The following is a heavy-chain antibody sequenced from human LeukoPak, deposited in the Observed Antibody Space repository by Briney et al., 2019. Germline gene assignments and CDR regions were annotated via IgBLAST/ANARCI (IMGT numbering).Heavy chain of an antibody. Sequence: ASVKVSCKASGYTFTSYGISWVRQAPGQGLEWMGWISAYNGNTNYAQKLQGRVTMTTDTSTSTAYMELRSLRSDDTAVYYCARDIADTTMVTMYYYYYGMDVWGQGTTVTVSS. CDR1: GYTFTSYG. D-gene: IGHD5-18*01. CDR2: ISAYNGNT. V-gene: IGHV1-18*01. CDR3: ARDIADTTMVTMYYYYYGMDV. J-gene: IGHJ6*02.